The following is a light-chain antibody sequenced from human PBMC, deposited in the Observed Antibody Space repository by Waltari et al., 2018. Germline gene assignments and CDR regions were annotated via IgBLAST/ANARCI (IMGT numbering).Light chain of an antibody. Sequence: EIVLTQSPATLSLSPGERATLSCRASQSVSSHLGWYQQKPGQAPRLLIYGASTRATGIPARFSGSGSGTDFTLTISSLQSEDFAVYHCHQYNNWPPAFGGGTKVEIK. V-gene: IGKV3-15*01. CDR3: HQYNNWPPA. CDR1: QSVSSH. J-gene: IGKJ4*01. CDR2: GAS.